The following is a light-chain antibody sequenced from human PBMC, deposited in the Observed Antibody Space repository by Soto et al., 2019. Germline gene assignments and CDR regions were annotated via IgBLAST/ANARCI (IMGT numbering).Light chain of an antibody. CDR2: EAS. V-gene: IGKV1-17*01. CDR1: QDITND. CDR3: VQHNSYPRT. Sequence: DIQMTQSPSSLSASVGDRVTITCRSSQDITNDLGWYQQKPGKAPKRLIYEASSLQSGVPSRFSGSGSGTEFTLTISSLQPEDFATYYCVQHNSYPRTFGQGTKVEIK. J-gene: IGKJ1*01.